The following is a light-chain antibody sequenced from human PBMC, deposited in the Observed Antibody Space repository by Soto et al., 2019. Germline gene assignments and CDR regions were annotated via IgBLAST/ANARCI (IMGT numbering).Light chain of an antibody. J-gene: IGKJ4*01. CDR2: GAS. Sequence: EIVMTQSPATLSVSPGERDTLSCRASQSVSSNLAWYQQKPGQAPRLLIYGASTRATGIPARFSGSRSGTEFTLTISSLQSEDFAVYYCQQYNNWPALTFGGGTKVEIK. V-gene: IGKV3-15*01. CDR1: QSVSSN. CDR3: QQYNNWPALT.